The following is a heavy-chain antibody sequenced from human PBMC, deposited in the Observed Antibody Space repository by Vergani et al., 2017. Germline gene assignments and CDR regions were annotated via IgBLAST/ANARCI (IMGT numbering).Heavy chain of an antibody. CDR1: GFTFSSYA. D-gene: IGHD6-19*01. Sequence: VQLVESGGGVVQPGGSLRLSCAASGFTFSSYAMSWVRQAPGKGLEWVSTISGSGGSTYYADSVKGRFTISRDNSRNTLYLQMNSLRAEDTAVYYCAKDPAVAGTNYFDYWGQGTLVTVSS. CDR2: ISGSGGST. CDR3: AKDPAVAGTNYFDY. V-gene: IGHV3-23*04. J-gene: IGHJ4*02.